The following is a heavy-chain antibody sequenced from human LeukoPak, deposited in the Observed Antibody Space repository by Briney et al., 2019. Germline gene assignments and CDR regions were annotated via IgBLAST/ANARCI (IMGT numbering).Heavy chain of an antibody. V-gene: IGHV4-34*01. CDR1: GGSFSGYY. CDR3: ARGLGYYDSSLGY. CDR2: INHSGST. J-gene: IGHJ4*02. D-gene: IGHD3-22*01. Sequence: PSETLSLTCAVYGGSFSGYYWSWIRQPPGKGLEWIGEINHSGSTNYNPSLKSRVTISVDTSKNQFSLKLSSVTAADTAVYYCARGLGYYDSSLGYWGQGTLVTVSS.